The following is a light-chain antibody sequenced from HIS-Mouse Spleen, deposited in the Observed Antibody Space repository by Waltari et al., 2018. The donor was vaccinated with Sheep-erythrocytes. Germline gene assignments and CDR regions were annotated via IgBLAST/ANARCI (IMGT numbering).Light chain of an antibody. V-gene: IGLV2-8*01. CDR1: SSDVGGYNY. CDR3: SSYAGSNNWV. J-gene: IGLJ3*02. CDR2: EVS. Sequence: QSALTQPPSASGSPGQSVTIPCTGTSSDVGGYNYVSWYQQHPGKAPKLMIYEVSKRPSGVPDRVSGSKSGNTASLTVSGLQAEDEADYYCSSYAGSNNWVFGGGTKLTVL.